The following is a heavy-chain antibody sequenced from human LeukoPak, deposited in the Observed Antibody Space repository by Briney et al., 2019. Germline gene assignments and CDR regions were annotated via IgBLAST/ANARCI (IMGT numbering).Heavy chain of an antibody. CDR1: GGSISSSNW. Sequence: TSETLSLTCAVSGGSISSSNWWSWVRQPPGKGLEWIGEIYHSGSTNYNPSLKSRVTISVDTSKNQFSLKLSSVTAADTAVYYCARAHNWNDPGVDYWGQGTLVTVSS. J-gene: IGHJ4*02. V-gene: IGHV4-4*02. D-gene: IGHD1-1*01. CDR2: IYHSGST. CDR3: ARAHNWNDPGVDY.